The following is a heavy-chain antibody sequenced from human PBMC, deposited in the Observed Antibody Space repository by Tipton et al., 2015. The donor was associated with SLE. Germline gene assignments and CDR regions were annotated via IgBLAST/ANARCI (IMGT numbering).Heavy chain of an antibody. D-gene: IGHD2-21*01. CDR1: GFTFSFFG. CDR2: IRTDGGHA. J-gene: IGHJ4*02. Sequence: SLRLSCAASGFTFSFFGMHWVRQAPGKGLEWVAFIRTDGGHALYADSVKGRLSISRDNSKDTLFLQMNSLRPEDTAVYLCANECGGNCQTDFWGQGTLVAVS. CDR3: ANECGGNCQTDF. V-gene: IGHV3-30*02.